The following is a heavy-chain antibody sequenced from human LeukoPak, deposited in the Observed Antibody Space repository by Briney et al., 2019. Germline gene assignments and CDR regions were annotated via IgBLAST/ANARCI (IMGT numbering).Heavy chain of an antibody. D-gene: IGHD5-24*01. CDR2: INPSGTGT. CDR1: GYTITNNY. Sequence: ASVKVSCKASGYTITNNYMHWVRQAPGQGLEWMGVINPSGTGTSYAQKFQGRITMSRDTSTSIVYMELSSLTSEDTAFYYCATDHSMANTAWWFDPWGQGTLVTVSS. CDR3: ATDHSMANTAWWFDP. J-gene: IGHJ5*02. V-gene: IGHV1-46*01.